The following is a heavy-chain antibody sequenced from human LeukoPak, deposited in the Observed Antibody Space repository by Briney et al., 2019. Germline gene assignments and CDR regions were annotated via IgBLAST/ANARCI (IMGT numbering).Heavy chain of an antibody. Sequence: GESLKISCQASGYKFTNYWIGWVRQMSGKGLEWMGIINPDDSETTYSPSFQGQVTISVDKSVSTAYLQWTSLKASDTAMYYCARLVVPAAISYWGQGTPVNVFS. D-gene: IGHD2-2*01. J-gene: IGHJ4*02. CDR3: ARLVVPAAISY. CDR2: INPDDSET. V-gene: IGHV5-51*01. CDR1: GYKFTNYW.